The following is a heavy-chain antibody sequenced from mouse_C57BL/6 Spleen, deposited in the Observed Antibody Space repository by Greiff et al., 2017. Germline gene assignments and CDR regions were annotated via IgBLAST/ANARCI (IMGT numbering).Heavy chain of an antibody. CDR1: GFTFSDYG. CDR3: AKRYAVPFDG. CDR2: ISGGSSTI. D-gene: IGHD2-12*01. V-gene: IGHV5-17*01. J-gene: IGHJ1*03. Sequence: EVHLVESGGGLVKPGGSLKLSCAASGFTFSDYGMYWVRQAPEKGLECVAYISGGSSTIYYADTVKGRFTISRDNPKITLFLQMTSLRSEDTAMCYCAKRYAVPFDGWGTGTTVTVAS.